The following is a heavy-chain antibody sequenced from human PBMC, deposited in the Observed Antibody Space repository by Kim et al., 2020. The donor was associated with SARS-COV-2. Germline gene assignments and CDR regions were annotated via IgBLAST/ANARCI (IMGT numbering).Heavy chain of an antibody. CDR1: GFTFSAYA. Sequence: GGSLRLSCAASGFTFSAYAMNWVRRAPGKGLEWVAAITASGAFTYFVDSVKGRFTLTRDNSKNTLFLQMNNLRAEDTAIYYCAREKDRQTWFDYWGQGTLVTVSS. V-gene: IGHV3-23*01. J-gene: IGHJ5*01. CDR3: AREKDRQTWFDY. CDR2: ITASGAFT.